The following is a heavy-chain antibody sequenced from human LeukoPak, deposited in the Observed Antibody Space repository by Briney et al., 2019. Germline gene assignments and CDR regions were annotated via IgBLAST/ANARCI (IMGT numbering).Heavy chain of an antibody. J-gene: IGHJ4*02. D-gene: IGHD5-18*01. CDR1: GFTFSSYG. V-gene: IGHV3-23*01. CDR3: ANRLSSGYSYGYYFDY. CDR2: ISGSGGST. Sequence: GGSLRLSCAASGFTFSSYGMSWVRQAPGKGLEWVSGISGSGGSTYYADSVKGRFTISRDNSKNTLYLQMNSLRAEDTAVYYCANRLSSGYSYGYYFDYWGQGTLVTVSS.